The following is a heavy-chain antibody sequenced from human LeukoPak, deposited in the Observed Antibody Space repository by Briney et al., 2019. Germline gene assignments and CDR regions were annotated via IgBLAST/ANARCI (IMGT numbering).Heavy chain of an antibody. Sequence: ASVKVSCKASGYTFTGYYMHWVRQAPGQGREWMGWINPNSGGTNYAQKFQGRVTMTRDTSISTAYMELSRLRSDDTAVYYCARDLGGSGWSKGDYWGQGTLVTVSS. J-gene: IGHJ4*02. V-gene: IGHV1-2*02. CDR1: GYTFTGYY. D-gene: IGHD6-19*01. CDR2: INPNSGGT. CDR3: ARDLGGSGWSKGDY.